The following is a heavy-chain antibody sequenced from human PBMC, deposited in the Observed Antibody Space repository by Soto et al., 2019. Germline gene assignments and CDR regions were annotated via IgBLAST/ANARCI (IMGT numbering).Heavy chain of an antibody. CDR2: INSNGGST. V-gene: IGHV3-64*01. CDR3: ARDSGRSEGWFDP. CDR1: GLTFSTYG. D-gene: IGHD1-26*01. J-gene: IGHJ5*02. Sequence: EVPLVESGGGLVQPGGSLRLSCTASGLTFSTYGMHWVRQAPGKGLDYVSGINSNGGSTYYANSVKGRFTVSRDNSKNTLYLQMGSLRDEDMAVYYCARDSGRSEGWFDPWGQGTRVTVSS.